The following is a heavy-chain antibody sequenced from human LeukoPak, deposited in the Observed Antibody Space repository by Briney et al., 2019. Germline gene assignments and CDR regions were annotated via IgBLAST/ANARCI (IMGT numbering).Heavy chain of an antibody. CDR3: ATAGYSSVWYDGYYYYGMDV. V-gene: IGHV1-24*01. J-gene: IGHJ6*02. CDR1: GYTLTELS. CDR2: FDPEDGET. D-gene: IGHD6-19*01. Sequence: ASVKVSCKVSGYTLTELSMHWVRQAPGKGLEWMGGFDPEDGETIYAQKFQGRVTMTEDTSTDTAYMELSSLRSEDTAVYYCATAGYSSVWYDGYYYYGMDVWGQGTTVTVSS.